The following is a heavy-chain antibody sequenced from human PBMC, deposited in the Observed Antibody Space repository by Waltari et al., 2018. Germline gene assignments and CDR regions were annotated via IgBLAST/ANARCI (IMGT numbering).Heavy chain of an antibody. CDR1: GGSFRGNY. CDR3: ARVHPDDDFWSGYPWYFDF. V-gene: IGHV4-34*02. J-gene: IGHJ4*02. Sequence: QVQLQQWGAGLLKPSETLSLTCTVYGGSFRGNYWSWIRQPPGKGLQWIGDINHRGITNYNPSLKSRVTISIDASKNQISLNLTSVTAADAAVYYCARVHPDDDFWSGYPWYFDFWGQGTLVTVSS. CDR2: INHRGIT. D-gene: IGHD3-3*01.